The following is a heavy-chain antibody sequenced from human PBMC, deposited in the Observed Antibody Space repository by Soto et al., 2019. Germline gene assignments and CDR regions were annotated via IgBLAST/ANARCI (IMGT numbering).Heavy chain of an antibody. D-gene: IGHD4-17*01. CDR2: IYYSGST. CDR1: GGSISSSSYY. J-gene: IGHJ5*02. Sequence: SETLSLTCTVSGGSISSSSYYWGWIRQPPGKGLEWIGSIYYSGSTYYNPSLKSRVTISVDTSKNQFSLKLSSVTAADTAVYYCARMTTANWFDPWGQGTLVTVS. CDR3: ARMTTANWFDP. V-gene: IGHV4-39*01.